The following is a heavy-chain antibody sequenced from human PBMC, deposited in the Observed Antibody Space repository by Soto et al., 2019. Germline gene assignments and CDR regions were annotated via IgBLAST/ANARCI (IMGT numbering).Heavy chain of an antibody. Sequence: DVQLVESGGGLVQPGGSLRLSCAASGFSFDDDAMHWVRQAPGKGLEWVSGINWNSLKLGYADSVKGRFTISRDNAKNSLYLQMNSLRPEDTALYYCAKDKYCRGGSCDWDYLDSWGQGTLVTVSS. D-gene: IGHD2-15*01. CDR3: AKDKYCRGGSCDWDYLDS. V-gene: IGHV3-9*01. CDR2: INWNSLKL. J-gene: IGHJ4*02. CDR1: GFSFDDDA.